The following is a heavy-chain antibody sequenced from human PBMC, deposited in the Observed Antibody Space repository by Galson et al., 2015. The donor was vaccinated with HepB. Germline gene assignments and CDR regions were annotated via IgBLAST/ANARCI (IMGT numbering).Heavy chain of an antibody. Sequence: SLRLSCAASGFTFSSYAMSWVRQAPGKGLEWVSAISGSGGSTYYADSVKGRFTISRDNSKNTLYLQMNSLRAEDTAVYYCAKERGHGSGSYYHYGMDVWGQGTTVTVSS. V-gene: IGHV3-23*01. J-gene: IGHJ6*02. CDR2: ISGSGGST. CDR1: GFTFSSYA. D-gene: IGHD3-10*01. CDR3: AKERGHGSGSYYHYGMDV.